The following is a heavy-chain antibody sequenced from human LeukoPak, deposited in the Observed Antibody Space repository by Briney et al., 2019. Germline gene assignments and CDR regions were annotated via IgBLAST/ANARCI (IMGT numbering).Heavy chain of an antibody. CDR3: ARGDYGDYVSP. D-gene: IGHD4-17*01. CDR2: ISAYNGNT. Sequence: GASVKVSCKASGGTFSSYAISWVRQAPGQGLEWMGWISAYNGNTNYAQKLQGRVTMTTDTSTSTAYMELRSLRSDDTAVYYCARGDYGDYVSPWGQGTLVTVSS. J-gene: IGHJ5*02. CDR1: GGTFSSYA. V-gene: IGHV1-18*01.